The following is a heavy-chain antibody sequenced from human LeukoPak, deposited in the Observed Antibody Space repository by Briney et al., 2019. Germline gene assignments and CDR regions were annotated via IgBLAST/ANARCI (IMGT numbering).Heavy chain of an antibody. CDR3: AASTVTTYFFDP. V-gene: IGHV4-34*01. D-gene: IGHD4-17*01. J-gene: IGHJ5*02. CDR2: INHSGST. Sequence: SETLSLTCAVYGGSFSNYYWSWIRQPPGKGLEWIGEINHSGSTNYNPSLKSRVTISVDTSKNQFSLKLSSVTAADMAVYYCAASTVTTYFFDPWGQGTLVTVSS. CDR1: GGSFSNYY.